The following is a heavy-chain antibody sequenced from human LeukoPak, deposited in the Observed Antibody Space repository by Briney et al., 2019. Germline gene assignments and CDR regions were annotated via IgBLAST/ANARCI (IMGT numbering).Heavy chain of an antibody. D-gene: IGHD3-22*01. CDR1: GFTFSSYA. CDR3: AKDHFHRYYYDSSGYYPSDY. V-gene: IGHV3-23*01. J-gene: IGHJ4*02. CDR2: ISGSGGST. Sequence: QSGGSLRLSCAASGFTFSSYAMSWVRQAPGKGLEWVSAISGSGGSTYYADSVKGRFTISRDNSKNTLYLQMNSLRAEDTAVYYCAKDHFHRYYYDSSGYYPSDYWGQGTLVTVSS.